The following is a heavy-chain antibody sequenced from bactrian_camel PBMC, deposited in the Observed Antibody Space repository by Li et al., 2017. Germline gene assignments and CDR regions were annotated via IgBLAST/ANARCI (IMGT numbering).Heavy chain of an antibody. CDR1: KYLYRNNC. CDR3: AAAPWSLSRADVAHLRPGDFDY. CDR2: ETRGERT. Sequence: HVQLVESGGGSVQAGESLRLSCAEPKYLYRNNCVGWFRQAPGKEREAVAVGETRGERTIYADSVKGRFTLSVDNAKTTAYLQMNSLKPEDTAMYYCAAAPWSLSRADVAHLRPGDFDYWGQGTQVTVS. V-gene: IGHV3S53*01. J-gene: IGHJ6*01.